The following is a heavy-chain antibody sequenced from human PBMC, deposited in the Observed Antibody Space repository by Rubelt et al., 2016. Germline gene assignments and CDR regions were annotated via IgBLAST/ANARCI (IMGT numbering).Heavy chain of an antibody. V-gene: IGHV3-48*04. D-gene: IGHD5-12*01. J-gene: IGHJ6*03. CDR1: GFIFSGYW. CDR2: ISSSSSTI. CDR3: ARVEGGYSGYGYYFYYYMDV. Sequence: EVQLVESGGGLVQPGGSLRLSCAASGFIFSGYWMNWVRPAPGKGLEWVSSISSSSSTIYYADSVKGRFTISRDNAQNEMYLQMNRLRAEDTAVYYCARVEGGYSGYGYYFYYYMDVWGEGTTVTVSS.